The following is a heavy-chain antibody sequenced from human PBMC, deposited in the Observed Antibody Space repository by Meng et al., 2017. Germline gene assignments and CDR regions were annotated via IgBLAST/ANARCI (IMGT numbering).Heavy chain of an antibody. CDR2: IDTKTGNP. J-gene: IGHJ4*02. CDR3: TRDGYSDCSRTSCFDS. D-gene: IGHD2-2*01. V-gene: IGHV7-4-1*02. CDR1: GYTLTRYA. Sequence: QVQLGPSGPELWKRGAQVKVSCKASGYTLTRYATTWLRQAPVQGLQWMGWIDTKTGNPTYVPGFTGRLVFSLDTSVSTAYLQISGLKADDTAVYYCTRDGYSDCSRTSCFDSWGQGTLVTVSS.